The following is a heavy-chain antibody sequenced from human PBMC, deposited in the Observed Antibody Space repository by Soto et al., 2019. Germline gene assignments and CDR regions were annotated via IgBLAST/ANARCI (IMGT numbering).Heavy chain of an antibody. CDR2: ISYDGSNK. J-gene: IGHJ4*02. CDR1: GFTFSSYA. CDR3: AREEKVVTAIATGTPVDY. Sequence: GSLRLSCAASGFTFSSYAMHWVRQAPGKGLEWVAVISYDGSNKYYADSVKGRFTISRDNSKNTLYLQMNSLRAEDTAVYYCAREEKVVTAIATGTPVDYWGQGTLVTVSS. V-gene: IGHV3-30-3*01. D-gene: IGHD2-21*02.